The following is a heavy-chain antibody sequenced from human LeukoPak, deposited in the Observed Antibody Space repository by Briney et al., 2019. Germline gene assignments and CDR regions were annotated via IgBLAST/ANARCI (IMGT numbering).Heavy chain of an antibody. J-gene: IGHJ4*02. CDR1: GFTFSAYW. V-gene: IGHV3-7*05. Sequence: GGALRLSCAASGFTFSAYWMSWVRQAPGGGLEWVANIKQDGSEKYYVDSVKGRFTISRDNAENSLYLQMNSLRAEDTAVYYCARDSSGYDYPPDYWGQGTLVTVSS. CDR3: ARDSSGYDYPPDY. CDR2: IKQDGSEK. D-gene: IGHD5-12*01.